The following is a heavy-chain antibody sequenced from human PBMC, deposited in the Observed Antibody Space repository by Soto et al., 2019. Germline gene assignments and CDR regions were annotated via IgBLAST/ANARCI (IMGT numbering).Heavy chain of an antibody. V-gene: IGHV3-74*01. CDR3: ARGSNHVDY. CDR1: GFTFSPVW. Sequence: EVQLVESGGGLVQPGGSLRLSCAASGFTFSPVWMHWVRQVPGKGPVWVSRINSEGNSTSYADSVKGRFTISRDNAKNKLYMQMTSLRAEDTAVYYCARGSNHVDYWGQGTLVTVAS. CDR2: INSEGNST. D-gene: IGHD4-4*01. J-gene: IGHJ4*02.